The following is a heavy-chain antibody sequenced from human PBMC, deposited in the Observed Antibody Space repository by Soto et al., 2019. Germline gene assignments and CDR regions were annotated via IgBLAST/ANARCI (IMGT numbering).Heavy chain of an antibody. Sequence: SQTLSLTCTVSGGSISSYYWSWIRQPPGKGLEWIGYIYYSGSTNYNPSLKSRVTISVDTSKNQFSLKLSSVTAADTAVYYCARDAYGDYFDYWGQGTLVTVSS. D-gene: IGHD4-17*01. CDR2: IYYSGST. V-gene: IGHV4-59*01. CDR1: GGSISSYY. CDR3: ARDAYGDYFDY. J-gene: IGHJ4*02.